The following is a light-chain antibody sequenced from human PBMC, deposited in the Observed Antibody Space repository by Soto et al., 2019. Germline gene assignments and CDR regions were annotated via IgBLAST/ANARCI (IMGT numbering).Light chain of an antibody. CDR1: QSVSSSY. CDR2: GAS. J-gene: IGKJ1*01. V-gene: IGKV3-20*01. CDR3: QQYGSSPT. Sequence: EIVLTQSPGTLSLSPGERATLSCRASQSVSSSYLAWYQQKPGQAPMLLIYGASSRATGIPYRFSGSGSGTDFTLTISRLEPEDFAVYYCQQYGSSPTFGQGTKVEIK.